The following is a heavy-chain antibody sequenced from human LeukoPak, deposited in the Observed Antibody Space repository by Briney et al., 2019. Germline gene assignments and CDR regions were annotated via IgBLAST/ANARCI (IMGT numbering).Heavy chain of an antibody. J-gene: IGHJ4*02. CDR1: GYTFAKFY. CDR3: AREVMDNLRFDY. CDR2: INPSGGDT. V-gene: IGHV1-46*01. D-gene: IGHD1-14*01. Sequence: ASVKVSCKASGYTFAKFYIHWVRQAPGQGLEWMGIINPSGGDTSYAQKFQGRLTMTRDTSTSTVYMELTSLRSEDTAVYYCAREVMDNLRFDYWGQGTLVTVSS.